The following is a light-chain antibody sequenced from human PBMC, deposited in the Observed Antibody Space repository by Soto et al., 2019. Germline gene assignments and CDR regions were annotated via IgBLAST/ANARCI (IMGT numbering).Light chain of an antibody. Sequence: QSVLTQPASVSGSPGQSINISCTGNHSDVGSHNLVSWYQQHPGKAPKVIIYEVSERPSGVSDRFSGSKSGNTASLMISGLQAEDEADYYCCSYAGSTTQTYVFGSGTKVTVL. CDR1: HSDVGSHNL. J-gene: IGLJ1*01. CDR2: EVS. CDR3: CSYAGSTTQTYV. V-gene: IGLV2-23*02.